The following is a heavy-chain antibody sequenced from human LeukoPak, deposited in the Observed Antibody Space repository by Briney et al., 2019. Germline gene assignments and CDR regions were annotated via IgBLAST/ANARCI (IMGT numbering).Heavy chain of an antibody. CDR3: AKALADIYYDSSGYYGDYFDY. Sequence: GGSLRLSCAASGFTFSSYAMSWVRQAPGKGLEWVSAISGSGGSTYYADSVKGRFTISRDNPKNTLYLQMNSLRAEDTAVYYCAKALADIYYDSSGYYGDYFDYWGQGTLVTVSS. CDR2: ISGSGGST. J-gene: IGHJ4*02. D-gene: IGHD3-22*01. V-gene: IGHV3-23*01. CDR1: GFTFSSYA.